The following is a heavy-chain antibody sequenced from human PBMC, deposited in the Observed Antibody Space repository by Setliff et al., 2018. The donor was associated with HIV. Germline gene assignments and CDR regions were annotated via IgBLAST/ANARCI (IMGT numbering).Heavy chain of an antibody. V-gene: IGHV3-7*01. J-gene: IGHJ4*02. CDR1: GFTFSNYW. Sequence: QPGGSLRLSCAASGFTFSNYWMNWVRQAPGKGLEWVANIKQDGSERYYVDSVKGRFTISRDNAKNSLYLQMNILRAEDTAIYYCARDEASGWYNPFDYWGQGTLVTVSS. CDR2: IKQDGSER. D-gene: IGHD6-19*01. CDR3: ARDEASGWYNPFDY.